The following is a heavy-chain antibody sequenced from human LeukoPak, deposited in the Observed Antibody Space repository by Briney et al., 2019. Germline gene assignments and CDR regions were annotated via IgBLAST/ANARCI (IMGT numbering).Heavy chain of an antibody. CDR1: GGSISSGGYY. J-gene: IGHJ6*03. CDR2: IYTSGST. Sequence: SQTLSLTCTVSGGSISSGGYYWSWIRQPAGKALEWIGRIYTSGSTNYNPSLKSRVTLSVDTSKNQFSLKLSSVTAADTAVYYCARGDTVPYYYYMGVWGKGTTVTVSS. V-gene: IGHV4-61*02. CDR3: ARGDTVPYYYYMGV.